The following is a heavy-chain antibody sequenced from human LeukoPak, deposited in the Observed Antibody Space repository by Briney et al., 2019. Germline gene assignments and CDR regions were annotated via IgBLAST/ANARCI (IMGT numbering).Heavy chain of an antibody. V-gene: IGHV3-7*01. CDR1: GFTFSNYW. CDR3: VRDDGDV. J-gene: IGHJ6*04. Sequence: GGSLRLSCVFSGFTFSNYWMKWVRQAPGRGLEWVASINEDGSGKYSMDSVKDRVTISRDNAKNSLDLQINSLTVEDTAIYYCVRDDGDVWGKGTTVTVSS. CDR2: INEDGSGK.